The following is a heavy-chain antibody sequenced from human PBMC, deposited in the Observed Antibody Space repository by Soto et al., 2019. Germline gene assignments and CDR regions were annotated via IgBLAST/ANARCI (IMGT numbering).Heavy chain of an antibody. CDR2: ISYDGSNK. V-gene: IGHV3-30*18. Sequence: PGGSLRLSCAASGFTFSSYGMHWVRQAPGKGLEWVAVISYDGSNKYYADSVKGRFTISRDNSKNTLYLQMNSLRAEDTAVYYCAKDPAYYYDSSGYWDYFDYWGQGTLVTVSS. CDR3: AKDPAYYYDSSGYWDYFDY. J-gene: IGHJ4*02. D-gene: IGHD3-22*01. CDR1: GFTFSSYG.